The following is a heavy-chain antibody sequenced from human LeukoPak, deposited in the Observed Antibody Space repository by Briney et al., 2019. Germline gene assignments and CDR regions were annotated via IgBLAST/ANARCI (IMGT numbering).Heavy chain of an antibody. D-gene: IGHD6-13*01. Sequence: PSETLSLTCTVSGDSISSNTYYWGWIRQPPGKGLEWIGTIYYSGSTDYNPSLKSRVTISVDTSKNQFSLKLGSVTAADTAVYYCARLRDGSSWDLDYWGQGTLVTVSS. CDR2: IYYSGST. V-gene: IGHV4-39*01. CDR3: ARLRDGSSWDLDY. CDR1: GDSISSNTYY. J-gene: IGHJ4*02.